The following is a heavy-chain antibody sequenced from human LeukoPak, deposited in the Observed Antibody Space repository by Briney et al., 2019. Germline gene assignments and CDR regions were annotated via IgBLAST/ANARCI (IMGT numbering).Heavy chain of an antibody. CDR3: AREAQYCSSTSCHRGHMDV. CDR2: ISSSGSTI. CDR1: GFTFSDYY. V-gene: IGHV3-11*04. D-gene: IGHD2-2*01. Sequence: GGSLRLSCAASGFTFSDYYMSWIRQAPGKGLEWVSYISSSGSTIYYADSVKGRFTISRDNAKNSLYLQMNSLRAEDTAVYYCAREAQYCSSTSCHRGHMDVWGKGTTVTVSS. J-gene: IGHJ6*03.